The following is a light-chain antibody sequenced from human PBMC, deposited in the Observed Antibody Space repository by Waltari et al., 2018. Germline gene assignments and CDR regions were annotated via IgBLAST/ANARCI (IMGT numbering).Light chain of an antibody. J-gene: IGKJ4*01. V-gene: IGKV1-33*01. CDR1: QDISNY. Sequence: DIQMTQSPSSLSASVGDRVTITCQASQDISNYLNWYQQKPGKAPKLLIYDASNLETGVPSRFSGSGSGTDFTFTISSLQPEDIATYYCQHYDNLPGTFGGGTKVEIK. CDR3: QHYDNLPGT. CDR2: DAS.